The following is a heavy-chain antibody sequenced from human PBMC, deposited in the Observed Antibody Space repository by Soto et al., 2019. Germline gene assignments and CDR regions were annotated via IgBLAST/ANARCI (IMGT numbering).Heavy chain of an antibody. D-gene: IGHD2-15*01. CDR1: GASITTYY. CDR3: ARSRRSVVVVAATHDY. CDR2: VYHTGST. V-gene: IGHV4-4*09. J-gene: IGHJ4*02. Sequence: SETLSLTCDVSGASITTYYWSWIRQAPGKGLEWIGNVYHTGSTDYNSSLRSRVTISVDTSKNQFSLKLSSVTAADTAVYYCARSRRSVVVVAATHDYWGQGTLVTVSS.